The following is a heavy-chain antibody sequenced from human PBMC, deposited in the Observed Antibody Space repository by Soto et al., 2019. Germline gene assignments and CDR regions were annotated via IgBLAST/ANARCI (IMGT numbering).Heavy chain of an antibody. J-gene: IGHJ6*02. CDR3: AREGAAAAGRMDV. CDR2: ITPVVGTA. CDR1: GGTFSTYA. Sequence: QVQLVQSGAEVEKPGSSVTVSCKASGGTFSTYAISWMRQAPGQGLEWMGGITPVVGTATYAQKFQGRVRITADESTSTAYLELSSLTPEDTAVYYCAREGAAAAGRMDVWGQGTTVTVSS. V-gene: IGHV1-69*01. D-gene: IGHD6-13*01.